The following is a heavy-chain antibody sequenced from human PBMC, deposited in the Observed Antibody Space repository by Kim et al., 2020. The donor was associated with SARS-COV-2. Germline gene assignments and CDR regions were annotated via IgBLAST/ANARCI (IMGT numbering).Heavy chain of an antibody. D-gene: IGHD3-10*01. CDR2: ISGSGGST. CDR3: ASPPMDRPTSRAVARDY. CDR1: GFTFSSYA. V-gene: IGHV3-23*01. J-gene: IGHJ4*02. Sequence: GGSLRLSCAASGFTFSSYAMSWVRQAPGKGLEWVSAISGSGGSTYYADSVKGRFTISRDNSKNTLYLQMNSLRAEDTAVYYCASPPMDRPTSRAVARDYWGQGTLVTVSS.